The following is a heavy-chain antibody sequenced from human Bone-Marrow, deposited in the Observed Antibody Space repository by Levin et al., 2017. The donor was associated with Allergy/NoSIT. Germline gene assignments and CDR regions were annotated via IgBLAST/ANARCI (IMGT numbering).Heavy chain of an antibody. J-gene: IGHJ4*02. Sequence: SETLSLTCTVSGASMSNGSYYWGWIRQAPGKGLEWIGSVYYRGTTYYKPSLQSRVAISRDTSKNQFSLSLTSVTAADTAVYYCVRLYYDSALWGRGTLVTVSS. CDR1: GASMSNGSYY. CDR3: VRLYYDSAL. CDR2: VYYRGTT. D-gene: IGHD3-16*01. V-gene: IGHV4-39*01.